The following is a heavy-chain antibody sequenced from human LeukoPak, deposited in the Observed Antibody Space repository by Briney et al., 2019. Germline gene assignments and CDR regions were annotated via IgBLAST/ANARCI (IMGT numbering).Heavy chain of an antibody. CDR3: ARLPGAEYCTSTSCFALDAFTL. CDR2: IYYSGNT. J-gene: IGHJ3*01. D-gene: IGHD2-2*01. CDR1: GGSISSYY. Sequence: SDTLSLTCAVSGGSISSYYWRWIRQPPGKGLEWIGYIYYSGNTNYNTSLKRRLTLSLDTFQNHFFFKLGSVTTADTAGYYCARLPGAEYCTSTSCFALDAFTLWGQGTVVTVSS. V-gene: IGHV4-59*07.